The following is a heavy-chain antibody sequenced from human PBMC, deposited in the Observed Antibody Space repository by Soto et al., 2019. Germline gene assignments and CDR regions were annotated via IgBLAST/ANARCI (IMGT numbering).Heavy chain of an antibody. CDR3: ARGHRGASGSPASYYYSGLDV. CDR1: GFTFSSYA. J-gene: IGHJ6*02. CDR2: VSGGGDMT. D-gene: IGHD2-15*01. Sequence: DVQLLESGGHLVQPGGSLRLSCAASGFTFSSYAMSWVRQAPGKGLEWVSRVSGGGDMTYYSDSVKGRFTISRDTSNNALFPQMNSLRIEDTALYYCARGHRGASGSPASYYYSGLDVWGQGTTVTVS. V-gene: IGHV3-23*01.